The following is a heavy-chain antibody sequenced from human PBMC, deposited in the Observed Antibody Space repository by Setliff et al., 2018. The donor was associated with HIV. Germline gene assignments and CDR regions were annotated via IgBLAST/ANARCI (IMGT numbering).Heavy chain of an antibody. CDR1: GYTLNELS. J-gene: IGHJ4*02. V-gene: IGHV1-24*01. D-gene: IGHD6-19*01. CDR2: FDRQHGGT. Sequence: ASVKVSCKVSGYTLNELSIHWVRQAPGEGLEWVGGFDRQHGGTVYAQKFQGRVRMAEDTSTDTAYMDLSSLRSEDTATYYCTLLAVSSKKEWKTFDFWGQGTLVTV. CDR3: TLLAVSSKKEWKTFDF.